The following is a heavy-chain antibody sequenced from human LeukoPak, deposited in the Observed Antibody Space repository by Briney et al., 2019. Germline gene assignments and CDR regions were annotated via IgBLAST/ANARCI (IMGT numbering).Heavy chain of an antibody. CDR2: IYYSGST. CDR3: ARDSGSPYAGYYYYMDV. CDR1: GGSISSHY. D-gene: IGHD3-10*01. J-gene: IGHJ6*03. Sequence: PSETLSLTCTVSGGSISSHYWSWIRQPPGKGLEWIGYIYYSGSTNYNPSLKSRVTISVDTSKNQFSLKLSSVTAADTAVYCCARDSGSPYAGYYYYMDVWGKGTTVTVSS. V-gene: IGHV4-59*11.